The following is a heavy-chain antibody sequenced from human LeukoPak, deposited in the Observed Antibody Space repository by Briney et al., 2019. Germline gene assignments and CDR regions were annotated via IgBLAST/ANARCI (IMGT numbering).Heavy chain of an antibody. D-gene: IGHD3-3*01. V-gene: IGHV3-30*18. CDR3: AKDPYDFWSGYYQPPEY. J-gene: IGHJ4*02. CDR2: ISYDGSNK. CDR1: GFTFSSYG. Sequence: PGGSLRLSCAASGFTFSSYGMHWVRQAPGKGLEWVAVISYDGSNKYYADSVKGRFTISRDNSKNTLYLQMNSLRAEDTAVYYCAKDPYDFWSGYYQPPEYWGQGTLVTVSS.